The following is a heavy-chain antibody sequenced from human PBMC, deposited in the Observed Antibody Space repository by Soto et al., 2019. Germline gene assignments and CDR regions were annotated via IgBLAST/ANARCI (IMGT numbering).Heavy chain of an antibody. CDR3: ARWQQLRYYYGMDV. CDR1: GFTFSSYG. V-gene: IGHV3-33*01. D-gene: IGHD6-13*01. Sequence: GGSLRLSCAASGFTFSSYGMHWVRQAPGKGLEWVAVIWYDGSNKYYADSVKGRFTISRDNSKNTLYLQMNSLRAEDTAVYYCARWQQLRYYYGMDVWGQGTTVTVSS. J-gene: IGHJ6*02. CDR2: IWYDGSNK.